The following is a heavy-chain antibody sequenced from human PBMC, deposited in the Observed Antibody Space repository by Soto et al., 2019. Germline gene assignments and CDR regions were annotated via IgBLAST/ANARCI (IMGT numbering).Heavy chain of an antibody. CDR3: AREHPLNPFDY. CDR2: MNPNSGNT. Sequence: ASVKVSCKASGYTFTSYDINWVRQATGQGLEWMGWMNPNSGNTGYAQKFQGRVTMTRNTSTSTAYMELRSLRSDDTAVYYCAREHPLNPFDYWGQGTLVTVSS. V-gene: IGHV1-8*01. J-gene: IGHJ4*02. CDR1: GYTFTSYD.